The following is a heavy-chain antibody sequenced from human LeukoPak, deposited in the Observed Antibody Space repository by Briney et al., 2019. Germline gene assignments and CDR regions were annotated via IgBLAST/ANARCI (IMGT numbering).Heavy chain of an antibody. D-gene: IGHD3-3*01. Sequence: GGSLRLSCTTSGFNFGDHAMTWVRQAPGKGLEWVSDISGNGGSTHYADSVKGRFTISRDNSKNTLYLQMNSLRAEDTAVYYCAKDHDFWSGYSDYWGQGTLVTVSS. V-gene: IGHV3-23*01. J-gene: IGHJ4*02. CDR1: GFNFGDHA. CDR3: AKDHDFWSGYSDY. CDR2: ISGNGGST.